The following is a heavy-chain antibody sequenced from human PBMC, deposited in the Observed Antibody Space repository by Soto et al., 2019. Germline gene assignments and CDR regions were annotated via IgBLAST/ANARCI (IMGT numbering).Heavy chain of an antibody. Sequence: QVQLVESGGGVVQPGRSLRLSCAASGFIFTSYAIHWVRQAPGKGLEWVAVISYDGNNEYYADSVKGRFTISRDNSKNTVYLQMNSLRAEDTAVYYCARVGGYYDILTGPFDYWGHGTLVTVSS. CDR2: ISYDGNNE. D-gene: IGHD3-9*01. J-gene: IGHJ4*01. CDR3: ARVGGYYDILTGPFDY. V-gene: IGHV3-30-3*01. CDR1: GFIFTSYA.